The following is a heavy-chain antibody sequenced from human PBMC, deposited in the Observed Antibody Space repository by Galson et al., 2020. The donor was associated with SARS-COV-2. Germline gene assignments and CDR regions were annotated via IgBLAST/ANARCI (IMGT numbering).Heavy chain of an antibody. CDR2: ISVYSGNT. CDR1: GYTFNSYG. CDR3: ARDRVVAAGTPGEY. J-gene: IGHJ4*02. D-gene: IGHD2-2*01. Sequence: ASVKVSCKASGYTFNSYGVNWVRRAPGQGLEWMGWISVYSGNTNYAQKFQGRVSMTADTSTSKAYMELRSLRSDDTAVYDCARDRVVAAGTPGEYWGQGTQVTVYS. V-gene: IGHV1-18*01.